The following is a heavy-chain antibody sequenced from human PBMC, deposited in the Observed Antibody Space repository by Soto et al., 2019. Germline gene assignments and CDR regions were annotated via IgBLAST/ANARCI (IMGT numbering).Heavy chain of an antibody. Sequence: EVQLLESGGGLVQPGGSLRLSCAASAFSFSSYAMVWVRQAPGKGLEWASVISARGGSSYFADSVKGRFTISRDNSKNVLSLEMNSLRAEDTAIYFCAKGSIEYSASVDNWGQGTLVLVSS. J-gene: IGHJ4*02. CDR1: AFSFSSYA. CDR2: ISARGGSS. D-gene: IGHD5-12*01. CDR3: AKGSIEYSASVDN. V-gene: IGHV3-23*01.